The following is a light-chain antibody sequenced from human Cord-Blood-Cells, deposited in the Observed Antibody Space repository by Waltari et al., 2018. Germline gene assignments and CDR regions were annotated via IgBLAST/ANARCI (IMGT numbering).Light chain of an antibody. Sequence: QSALTQPPSASGSPGQSVTISCTGTSSDVGGSNYVSWYQQHPGKAPKLMIYDVSKRPSGVPDRFSGSKSGNTASLTVSGLQAEDEADYYCSSYAGSNNYVVFGGGTKLTVL. CDR2: DVS. V-gene: IGLV2-8*01. J-gene: IGLJ2*01. CDR1: SSDVGGSNY. CDR3: SSYAGSNNYVV.